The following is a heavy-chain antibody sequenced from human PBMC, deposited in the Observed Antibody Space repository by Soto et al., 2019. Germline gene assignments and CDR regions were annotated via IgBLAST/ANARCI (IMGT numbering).Heavy chain of an antibody. D-gene: IGHD2-21*02. CDR2: IYHSGST. Sequence: TLCLTCAVSGGSIISGGYSWSWIRQPPGKGLEWIGYIYHSGSTYYNPSLKSRVTISVDRSKNQFSLKLSSVTAADTAVYYCARASGGDSPYFQHWGQGTLVTVSS. CDR1: GGSIISGGYS. CDR3: ARASGGDSPYFQH. J-gene: IGHJ1*01. V-gene: IGHV4-30-2*01.